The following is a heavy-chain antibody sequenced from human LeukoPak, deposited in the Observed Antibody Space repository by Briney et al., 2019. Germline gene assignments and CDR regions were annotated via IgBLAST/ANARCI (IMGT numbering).Heavy chain of an antibody. CDR3: ARRYDSSGYYSPGAFDY. J-gene: IGHJ4*02. Sequence: SVKVSCKASGGTFSSYAISWVRQAPGQGLEWMGGIIPIFGTANYAQKFQGRVTITADKSTSTAYMELSSLRSEDTAVYYCARRYDSSGYYSPGAFDYWGQGTLVTVSS. D-gene: IGHD3-22*01. V-gene: IGHV1-69*06. CDR1: GGTFSSYA. CDR2: IIPIFGTA.